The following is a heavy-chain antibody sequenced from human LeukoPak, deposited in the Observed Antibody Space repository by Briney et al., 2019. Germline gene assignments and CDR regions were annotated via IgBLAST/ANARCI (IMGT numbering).Heavy chain of an antibody. D-gene: IGHD3-22*01. V-gene: IGHV3-21*01. J-gene: IGHJ4*02. CDR3: ARDCTEGSGYYY. CDR2: ISSSSSYI. CDR1: GFTFSSYS. Sequence: GGSLRLSCAASGFTFSSYSMNWVRQAPGKGLEWVSSISSSSSYIYYADSVKGRFTISRDNAKNSLYLQMNSLRAEDTAVYYCARDCTEGSGYYYWGQGTLVTVSS.